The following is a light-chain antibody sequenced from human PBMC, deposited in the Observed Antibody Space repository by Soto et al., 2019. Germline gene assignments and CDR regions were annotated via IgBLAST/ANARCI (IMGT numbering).Light chain of an antibody. CDR3: SSYTPSSTYV. CDR2: EVS. CDR1: SSDVGGYNY. V-gene: IGLV2-14*01. J-gene: IGLJ1*01. Sequence: QSVLTQPASVSGSPGQSITISCTGTSSDVGGYNYVSWYQQHPGKAPKLMIYEVSNRPSGVSNRFSGSKSGNTASLTISGLQAEDEADYYCSSYTPSSTYVFGTGTQLTVL.